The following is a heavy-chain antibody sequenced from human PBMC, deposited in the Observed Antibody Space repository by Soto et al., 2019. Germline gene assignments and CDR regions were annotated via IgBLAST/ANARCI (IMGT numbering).Heavy chain of an antibody. CDR1: GGTFSSYA. CDR3: AGGEHASTWFYFDY. D-gene: IGHD6-13*01. V-gene: IGHV1-69*06. Sequence: QVQLVQSGAEVKKPGSSVKVSCKASGGTFSSYAISWVRQAPGQGLEWMGDIIPIFSTTRHAQKFQGRVTNTADKSTTTAYMELNSLTSDDTAVYYCAGGEHASTWFYFDYWGQGTLVTVSS. CDR2: IIPIFSTT. J-gene: IGHJ4*02.